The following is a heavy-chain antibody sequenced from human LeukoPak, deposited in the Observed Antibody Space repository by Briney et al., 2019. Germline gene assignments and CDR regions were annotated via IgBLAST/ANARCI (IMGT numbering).Heavy chain of an antibody. Sequence: GGSLRLSCAASGFTFDDYGMSWVRQAPGKGLEWVSGINWNGGSTGYADSVKGRFTVSRDNAKNSLYLQMNSLAVEDTAVYYCTTPAAGPRAEYSQYWGQGTLVTVSS. J-gene: IGHJ1*01. CDR1: GFTFDDYG. D-gene: IGHD6-13*01. CDR3: TTPAAGPRAEYSQY. V-gene: IGHV3-20*04. CDR2: INWNGGST.